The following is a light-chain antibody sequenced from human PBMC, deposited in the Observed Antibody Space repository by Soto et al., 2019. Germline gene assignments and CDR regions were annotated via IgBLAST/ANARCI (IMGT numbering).Light chain of an antibody. CDR2: AAS. J-gene: IGKJ2*01. Sequence: DIQMTQSPSSLSASVGDRVTVTCRASQNIGRYLNWYQQKPGKAPKLLIYAASSLQSGVPSMFSGSGSGTDFTLTISSLQPEDFATYYCQQSSGIPYTFGQGTKLEIK. CDR1: QNIGRY. CDR3: QQSSGIPYT. V-gene: IGKV1-39*01.